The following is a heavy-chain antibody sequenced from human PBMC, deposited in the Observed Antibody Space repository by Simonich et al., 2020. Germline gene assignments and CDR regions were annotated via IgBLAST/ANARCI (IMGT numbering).Heavy chain of an antibody. J-gene: IGHJ6*03. CDR1: GGTFSSYA. Sequence: QVQLVQSGAEVKKPGSSVKVSCKASGGTFSSYAISWVRQAPGQGREWIGAIITSLDIANYAPKFQGRVTITANKSTSTAYMELSSLRSEDTAVYYCARGGLADRRIVYYYYMDVWGKGTTVTVSS. D-gene: IGHD2-15*01. V-gene: IGHV1-69*09. CDR3: ARGGLADRRIVYYYYMDV. CDR2: IITSLDIA.